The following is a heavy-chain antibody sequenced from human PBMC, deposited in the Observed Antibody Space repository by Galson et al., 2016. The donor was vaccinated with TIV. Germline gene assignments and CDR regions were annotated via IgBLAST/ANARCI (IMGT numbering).Heavy chain of an antibody. J-gene: IGHJ6*02. CDR3: AGARTMLVADYNYGMDV. Sequence: SLRLSCAVSGFTFTEFYMNWVRQAPGRGLEWLSYISYSGNTMYYSDSVRGRFTISRDNAKSSLYLQMNSLRAEDTAVYYCAGARTMLVADYNYGMDVWGQGTTVTVSS. D-gene: IGHD2-15*01. CDR1: GFTFTEFY. CDR2: ISYSGNTM. V-gene: IGHV3-11*04.